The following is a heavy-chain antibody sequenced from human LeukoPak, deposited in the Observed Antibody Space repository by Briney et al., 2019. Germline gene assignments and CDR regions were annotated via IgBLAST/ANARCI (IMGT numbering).Heavy chain of an antibody. CDR3: ARVSLATTPGDYYFDY. V-gene: IGHV3-74*01. J-gene: IGHJ4*02. CDR1: GFTFSSYG. CDR2: INSDGSST. Sequence: PGGSLRLSCAASGFTFSSYGMHWVRQAPGKGLVWVSRINSDGSSTSYADSVKGRFTISRDNAKNTLYLQMNSLRAEDTAVYYCARVSLATTPGDYYFDYWGQGTLVTVSS. D-gene: IGHD5-24*01.